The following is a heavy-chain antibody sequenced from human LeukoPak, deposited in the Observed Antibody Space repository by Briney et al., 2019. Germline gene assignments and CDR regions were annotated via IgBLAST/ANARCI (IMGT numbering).Heavy chain of an antibody. CDR1: GYTLTELS. Sequence: GASVRVSCKVSGYTLTELSMHWVRQAPGKELEWMGGFDPEDGETIYAQKFQGRVTMTEDTSTDTAYMELSSLRSEDTAVYYCATTHGGYFDYWGQGTLVTVSS. D-gene: IGHD3-10*01. V-gene: IGHV1-24*01. CDR3: ATTHGGYFDY. J-gene: IGHJ4*02. CDR2: FDPEDGET.